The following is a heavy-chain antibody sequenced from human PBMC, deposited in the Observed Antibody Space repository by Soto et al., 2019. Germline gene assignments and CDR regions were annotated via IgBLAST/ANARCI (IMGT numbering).Heavy chain of an antibody. Sequence: SSETLSLTCAVYGGSFSCYCWSWIGQAPGKGLEWIGEINHSGSTNYNPSLKSRVTISVDTSKNQFSLKLSSVTAADTAVYYCARGRRLLWFGELLRPLGYYGMDVWGQGTTVTVSS. CDR1: GGSFSCYC. D-gene: IGHD3-10*01. J-gene: IGHJ6*02. CDR3: ARGRRLLWFGELLRPLGYYGMDV. CDR2: INHSGST. V-gene: IGHV4-34*01.